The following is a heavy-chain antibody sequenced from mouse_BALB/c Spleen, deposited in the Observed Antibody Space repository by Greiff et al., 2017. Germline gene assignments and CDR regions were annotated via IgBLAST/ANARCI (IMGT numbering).Heavy chain of an antibody. V-gene: IGHV5-17*02. J-gene: IGHJ3*01. CDR3: ARAPPLYDYSWFAY. CDR1: GFTFSSFG. Sequence: EVQGVESGGGLVQPGGSRKLSCAASGFTFSSFGMHWVRQAPEKGLEWVAYISSGSSTIYYADTVKGRFTISRDNPKNTLFLQMTSLRSEDTAMYYCARAPPLYDYSWFAYWGQGTLVTVSA. D-gene: IGHD2-4*01. CDR2: ISSGSSTI.